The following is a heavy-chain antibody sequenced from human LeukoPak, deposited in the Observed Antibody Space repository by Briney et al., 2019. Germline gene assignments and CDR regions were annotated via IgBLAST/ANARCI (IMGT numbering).Heavy chain of an antibody. J-gene: IGHJ5*02. D-gene: IGHD5-12*01. CDR3: AKDPVAYSGYPELNWFDP. Sequence: PGGSLRLSCAASGFTFSSYAMSWVRQAPGKGLEWVSAISGSGGSTYYADSVKGRFTISRDNSKNTLYLQMNSLRAEDTAVYYCAKDPVAYSGYPELNWFDPWGQGTLVTVSS. CDR2: ISGSGGST. V-gene: IGHV3-23*01. CDR1: GFTFSSYA.